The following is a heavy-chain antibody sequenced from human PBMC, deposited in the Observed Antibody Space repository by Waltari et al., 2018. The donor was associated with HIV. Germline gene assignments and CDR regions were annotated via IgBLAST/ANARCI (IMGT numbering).Heavy chain of an antibody. CDR1: GGSISAYY. D-gene: IGHD3-16*01. Sequence: QVQLRQWGSGLLKPSETLSLTCGVFGGSISAYYWTWIRQAPGKGLEWIGEINHRGITNYNPSIESRVTISVDTSQNQFSMILRSVTAADTAVYYCARVQFVWMSSVISRGSVDVWGQGTTVTVSS. J-gene: IGHJ6*02. CDR2: INHRGIT. V-gene: IGHV4-34*01. CDR3: ARVQFVWMSSVISRGSVDV.